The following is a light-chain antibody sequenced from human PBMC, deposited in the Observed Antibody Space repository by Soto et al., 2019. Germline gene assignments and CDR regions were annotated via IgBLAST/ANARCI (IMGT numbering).Light chain of an antibody. CDR3: SSYTSSSTQV. CDR2: DVS. Sequence: QSVLTQPASVSGSPGQSITISCTGTSSDVGGYNYVSWYQQHPGKAPKLMIYDVSNRPSGVSNRFSGSMSGNTASLTISGLQAEDEADYYCSSYTSSSTQVFGTGTKVTGL. V-gene: IGLV2-14*01. J-gene: IGLJ1*01. CDR1: SSDVGGYNY.